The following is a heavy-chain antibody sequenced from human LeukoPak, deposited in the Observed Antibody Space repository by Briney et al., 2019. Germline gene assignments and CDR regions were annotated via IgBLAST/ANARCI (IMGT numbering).Heavy chain of an antibody. J-gene: IGHJ6*02. CDR1: GGTFSSYA. V-gene: IGHV1-69*13. D-gene: IGHD1-26*01. CDR3: ARGPTVGAAAYYYYGMDV. Sequence: GASVKVSCKASGGTFSSYAISWVRQAPGQGLEWMGGIIPIFGTANYAQKFQGRVTITADESTSTAYMELSSLRSEDTAVYYCARGPTVGAAAYYYYGMDVWGQGTTVTVSS. CDR2: IIPIFGTA.